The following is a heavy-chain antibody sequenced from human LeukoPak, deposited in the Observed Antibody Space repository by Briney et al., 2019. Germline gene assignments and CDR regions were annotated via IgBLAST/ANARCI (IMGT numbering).Heavy chain of an antibody. CDR1: GGSISSGGYY. D-gene: IGHD3-10*01. Sequence: SQTLSLTCTVSGGSISSGGYYWSWISQHPGKGLEWIGYIYYSGSTYYNPSLKSRVTISVDTSKNQFSLKLSSVTAADTAVYYCARSNIDGSGTDLAFDIWGQGTMVTVSS. J-gene: IGHJ3*02. V-gene: IGHV4-31*03. CDR2: IYYSGST. CDR3: ARSNIDGSGTDLAFDI.